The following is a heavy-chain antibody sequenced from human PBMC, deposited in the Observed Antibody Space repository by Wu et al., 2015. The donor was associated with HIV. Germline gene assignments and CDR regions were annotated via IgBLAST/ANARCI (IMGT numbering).Heavy chain of an antibody. V-gene: IGHV1-69*12. CDR2: IIPIFGTA. Sequence: HVQLVQSGTEVKKPGSSVKVSCKAYGGNPGGTFSSHPISWVRQAPGQGLQWMGGIIPIFGTANYAQKFQGRVTITADESTSTAYMELSSLTSEDTAIYYCARGFSSTWYDFFDSWGQGTLVTVSS. D-gene: IGHD6-13*01. CDR3: ARGFSSTWYDFFDS. CDR1: GGTFSSHP. J-gene: IGHJ4*02.